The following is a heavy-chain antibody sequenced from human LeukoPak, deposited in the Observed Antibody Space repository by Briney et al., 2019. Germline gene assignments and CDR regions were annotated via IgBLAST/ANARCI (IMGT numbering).Heavy chain of an antibody. CDR2: IYYSGST. CDR1: GGSISSYY. V-gene: IGHV4-59*01. CDR3: ARAGNYYDSSGRYGMDV. D-gene: IGHD3-22*01. Sequence: SETLSLTCTVSGGSISSYYWSWIRQPPGKGLEWIGYIYYSGSTNYNPSLKSRVTISVDTSKNQFSLKLSSVTAADTAVYYCARAGNYYDSSGRYGMDVWGQGTTVTVS. J-gene: IGHJ6*02.